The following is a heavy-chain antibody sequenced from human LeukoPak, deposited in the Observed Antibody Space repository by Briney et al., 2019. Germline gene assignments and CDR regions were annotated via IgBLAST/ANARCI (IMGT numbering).Heavy chain of an antibody. Sequence: PSETLSLTCTVSGGSISSYYWSWIRQPPGKGLEWIGYIYYSGSTNYNPSLKSRVTISVDTSKNQFSLKLSSVTAADTAVYYCARVSDRSWYPYNWFDPWGQGTLVTVSS. V-gene: IGHV4-59*01. CDR3: ARVSDRSWYPYNWFDP. D-gene: IGHD6-13*01. J-gene: IGHJ5*02. CDR1: GGSISSYY. CDR2: IYYSGST.